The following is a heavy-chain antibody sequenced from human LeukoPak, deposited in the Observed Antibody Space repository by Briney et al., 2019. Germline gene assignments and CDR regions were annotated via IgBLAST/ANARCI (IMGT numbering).Heavy chain of an antibody. Sequence: PGGSLRLSCAASGFTFSSYSMNWVRQAPGKGLEWVSSISSSSSYIYYADSVKGRFTISRDNAKNSLYLQMNSLRAEDTAVYYCARDLYDILTGYYGFAFDIWGQGTMVTVSS. J-gene: IGHJ3*02. CDR2: ISSSSSYI. CDR3: ARDLYDILTGYYGFAFDI. V-gene: IGHV3-21*01. CDR1: GFTFSSYS. D-gene: IGHD3-9*01.